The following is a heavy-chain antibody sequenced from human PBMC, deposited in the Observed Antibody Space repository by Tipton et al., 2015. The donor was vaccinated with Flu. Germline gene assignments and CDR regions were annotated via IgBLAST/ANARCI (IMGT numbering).Heavy chain of an antibody. D-gene: IGHD1-14*01. Sequence: SLILSCAASGFTFSDYYMSWIRQAPGKGLEWVSYISNSGSTIYYADSVKGRFTIPRDNAKNSLYLQMNSLRAEDTAVYYCARLVTAAFDYWGQGTLVTVSS. CDR3: ARLVTAAFDY. CDR1: GFTFSDYY. V-gene: IGHV3-11*01. CDR2: ISNSGSTI. J-gene: IGHJ4*02.